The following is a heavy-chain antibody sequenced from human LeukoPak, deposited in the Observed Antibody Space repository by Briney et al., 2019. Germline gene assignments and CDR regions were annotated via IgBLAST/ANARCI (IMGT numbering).Heavy chain of an antibody. CDR3: QMDTAMVDYYYYGMDV. V-gene: IGHV1-69*04. Sequence: ASVKVSCKASGGTFSSYAISWVRQAPGQGLEWMGRIIPILGIANYAQKFQGRVTITADKSTSTAYMELSSLRSEDTAVYYCQMDTAMVDYYYYGMDVWGQGTTVTVSS. CDR2: IIPILGIA. D-gene: IGHD5-18*01. J-gene: IGHJ6*02. CDR1: GGTFSSYA.